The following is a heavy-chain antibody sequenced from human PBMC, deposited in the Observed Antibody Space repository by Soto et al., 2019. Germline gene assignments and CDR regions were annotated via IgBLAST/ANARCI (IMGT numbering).Heavy chain of an antibody. CDR3: ARQGEDDYIWGSFDY. Sequence: SETLSLTCTVSGGSISSYYWSWIRQPPGKGLEWIGYIYYSGSTNYNPSLKSRVTISVDTSKNQFSLKLSSVTAADTAVYYCARQGEDDYIWGSFDYWGQGTLVTVSS. D-gene: IGHD3-16*01. V-gene: IGHV4-59*08. CDR1: GGSISSYY. CDR2: IYYSGST. J-gene: IGHJ4*02.